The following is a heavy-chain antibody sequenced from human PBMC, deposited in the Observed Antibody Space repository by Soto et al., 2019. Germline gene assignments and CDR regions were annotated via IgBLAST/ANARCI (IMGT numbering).Heavy chain of an antibody. Sequence: QDQLVQSGAEVKKPGSSVKVSCKAFGGPFSSHTFSWVRQAPGQGLEWMGRIIPALGTTTYAQKFQGRVTITPDEYSTKVYMELNSIRTEDTAVYYCARPAFGDYWYFDLWCRGTLVTVSS. CDR1: GGPFSSHT. J-gene: IGHJ2*01. CDR2: IIPALGTT. D-gene: IGHD4-17*01. CDR3: ARPAFGDYWYFDL. V-gene: IGHV1-69*08.